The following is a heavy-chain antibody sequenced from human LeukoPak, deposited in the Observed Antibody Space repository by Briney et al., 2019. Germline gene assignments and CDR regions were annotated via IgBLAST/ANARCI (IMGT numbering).Heavy chain of an antibody. CDR2: ISGSGGST. D-gene: IGHD3-22*01. J-gene: IGHJ3*02. Sequence: GGSLRLSCAADAFTFSSYAMSWVRQAPGKGLEWVSAISGSGGSTYYADSVKGRFTIARDNSKNTLYLQMNSQRAEDTAVYYCAKDYYDSSGYWSPYNAFDIWGQGTMVTVSS. CDR1: AFTFSSYA. CDR3: AKDYYDSSGYWSPYNAFDI. V-gene: IGHV3-23*01.